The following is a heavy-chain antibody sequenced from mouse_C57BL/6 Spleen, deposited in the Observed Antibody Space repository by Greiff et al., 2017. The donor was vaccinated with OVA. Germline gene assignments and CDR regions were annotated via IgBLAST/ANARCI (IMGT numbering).Heavy chain of an antibody. Sequence: DVQLVESGGGLVKPGGSLKLSCAASGFTFSSYTMSWVRQTPEKRLEWVATISGGGGNTYYPDSVKGRFTISRDNAKNTLYLQMSSLRSEDTALYYCASAYYSNPFAYWGQGTLVTVSA. V-gene: IGHV5-9*01. CDR3: ASAYYSNPFAY. D-gene: IGHD2-5*01. CDR2: ISGGGGNT. CDR1: GFTFSSYT. J-gene: IGHJ3*01.